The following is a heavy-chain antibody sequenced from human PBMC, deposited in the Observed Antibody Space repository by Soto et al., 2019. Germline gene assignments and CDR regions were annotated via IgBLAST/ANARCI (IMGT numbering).Heavy chain of an antibody. CDR3: ARDRGEPDIVVVVENYGMDV. CDR1: GFTFSSYA. D-gene: IGHD2-15*01. CDR2: ISYDGNNK. Sequence: PGESLKISCAASGFTFSSYAMHWVRQAPGKGLEWVAVISYDGNNKYYADSVKGRFTISRDNSKNTLYLQMNSLRAEDTAVYYCARDRGEPDIVVVVENYGMDVWGQGTTVTVSS. V-gene: IGHV3-30-3*01. J-gene: IGHJ6*02.